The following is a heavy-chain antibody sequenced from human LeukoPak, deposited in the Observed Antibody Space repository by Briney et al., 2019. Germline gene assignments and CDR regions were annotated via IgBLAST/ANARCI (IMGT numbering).Heavy chain of an antibody. Sequence: GGSLRLSCAASGFTFSSYSMNWVRQAPGKGLEWVTSISSSSSYIYYADSVKGRFTISRDNAKNSLYLQMNSLRAEDTAVYYCAKLAVAGTRIDYWGQGTLVTVSS. D-gene: IGHD6-19*01. V-gene: IGHV3-21*01. CDR3: AKLAVAGTRIDY. CDR2: ISSSSSYI. J-gene: IGHJ4*02. CDR1: GFTFSSYS.